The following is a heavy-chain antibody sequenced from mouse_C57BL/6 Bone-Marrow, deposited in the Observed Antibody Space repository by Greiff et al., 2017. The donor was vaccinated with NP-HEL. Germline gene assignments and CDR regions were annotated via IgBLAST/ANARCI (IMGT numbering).Heavy chain of an antibody. V-gene: IGHV1-9*01. CDR3: ARKAYYYGSSPPYWYFDV. CDR2: ILPGSGST. CDR1: GYTFTGYW. D-gene: IGHD1-1*01. Sequence: VQLQQSGAELMKPGASVKLSCKATGYTFTGYWIEWVKQRPGHGLEWIGEILPGSGSTNYNEKFKGKATFTADTSSNTAYMQLSSLTTEDSAIYYCARKAYYYGSSPPYWYFDVWGTGTTVTVSS. J-gene: IGHJ1*03.